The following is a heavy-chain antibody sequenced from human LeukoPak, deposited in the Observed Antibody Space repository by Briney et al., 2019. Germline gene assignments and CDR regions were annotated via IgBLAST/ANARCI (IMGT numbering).Heavy chain of an antibody. Sequence: GGSLRLSCAASGFTFSSYGMHWVRQAPGKGLEWVAVISYDGSNKYYADSVKGRFTISRDNSKNTLYLQMNSLRAEDTAVYFCARDAAIVGATNFDYWGQGTLVTVSS. J-gene: IGHJ4*02. V-gene: IGHV3-30*03. D-gene: IGHD1-26*01. CDR1: GFTFSSYG. CDR3: ARDAAIVGATNFDY. CDR2: ISYDGSNK.